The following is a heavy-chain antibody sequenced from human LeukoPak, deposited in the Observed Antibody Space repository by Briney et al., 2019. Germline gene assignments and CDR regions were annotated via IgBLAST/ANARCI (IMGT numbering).Heavy chain of an antibody. CDR3: ARASHYDRSGYCVPY. CDR1: GGSISSGSYY. D-gene: IGHD3-22*01. Sequence: SETLSLTCTVSGGSISSGSYYWSWIRQPAGKGLEWIGRIYTSGSTNYNPSLKSRVTISVDTSKNQFSLKLSSVTAADTAVYYCARASHYDRSGYCVPYWGQGTRVTVSS. CDR2: IYTSGST. V-gene: IGHV4-61*02. J-gene: IGHJ4*02.